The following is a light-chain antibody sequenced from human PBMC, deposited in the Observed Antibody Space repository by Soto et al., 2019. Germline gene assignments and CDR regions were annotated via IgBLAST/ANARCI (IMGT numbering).Light chain of an antibody. J-gene: IGLJ2*01. V-gene: IGLV1-44*01. Sequence: QSVLTQPPSASGTPGQRVTISCSGSSSNIGSNTVNWYQQLPGTAPKLLIYSNNQRPSGVPDRFSGSKSGTSASLAISGLQSEDEADYYCAEWDDRLNGYVVFGGGTKLTLL. CDR2: SNN. CDR3: AEWDDRLNGYVV. CDR1: SSNIGSNT.